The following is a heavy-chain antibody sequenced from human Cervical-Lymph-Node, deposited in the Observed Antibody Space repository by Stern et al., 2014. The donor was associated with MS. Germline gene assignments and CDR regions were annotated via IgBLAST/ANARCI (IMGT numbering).Heavy chain of an antibody. Sequence: EVQLVQSGAEVKKPGESLKISCKGSGYIFTSHWIGWVRQMPGKGLEWMGMIFPGDSDTRYSPSFQGQVTISADKSINTAYLQWSSLKASDTAIYYCARHQTNYKGRDYYYYGVDVWGQGTTVIVSS. D-gene: IGHD1-7*01. CDR3: ARHQTNYKGRDYYYYGVDV. CDR1: GYIFTSHW. V-gene: IGHV5-51*01. J-gene: IGHJ6*02. CDR2: IFPGDSDT.